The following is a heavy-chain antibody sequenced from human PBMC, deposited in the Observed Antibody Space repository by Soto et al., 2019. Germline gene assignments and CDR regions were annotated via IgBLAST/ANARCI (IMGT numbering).Heavy chain of an antibody. CDR2: INSDGSST. CDR1: GFTFNTYW. D-gene: IGHD2-15*01. CDR3: ARDTGGRLDP. V-gene: IGHV3-74*01. Sequence: GGSLRLSCAASGFTFNTYWMHWVRQAPGKGLVWVSRINSDGSSTSYADSVKGRFTISRDNAKNTLYLQMNRLRAEDTAVYSCARDTGGRLDPWGQGTLVTVSS. J-gene: IGHJ5*02.